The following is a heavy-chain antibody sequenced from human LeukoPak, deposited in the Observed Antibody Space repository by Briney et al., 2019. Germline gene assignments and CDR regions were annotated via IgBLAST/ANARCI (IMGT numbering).Heavy chain of an antibody. Sequence: SETLSLTCAVYGGSFNGYYWSWIRQPPGKGLEWIGEINHSGSTNYNPSLKSRVTVSVDTSKNQFSLKLSSVTAADTAVYYCARCPDSSSWSKDSNWFDPWGQGTLVTVSS. D-gene: IGHD6-13*01. CDR1: GGSFNGYY. CDR2: INHSGST. CDR3: ARCPDSSSWSKDSNWFDP. J-gene: IGHJ5*02. V-gene: IGHV4-34*01.